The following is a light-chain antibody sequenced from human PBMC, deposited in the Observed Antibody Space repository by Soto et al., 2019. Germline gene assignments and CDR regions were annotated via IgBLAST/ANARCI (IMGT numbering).Light chain of an antibody. J-gene: IGKJ1*01. CDR1: PSISSW. CDR3: KSYNNYCWT. CDR2: KTS. Sequence: DIQLTQSPSTLSASVGDRVPITCRASPSISSWLAWYQQKPGKAPKFLIYKTSNLERGVPSRFSGSGSGTEFTLTISSLQPDDCANYYCKSYNNYCWTVGQGTKVEIK. V-gene: IGKV1-5*03.